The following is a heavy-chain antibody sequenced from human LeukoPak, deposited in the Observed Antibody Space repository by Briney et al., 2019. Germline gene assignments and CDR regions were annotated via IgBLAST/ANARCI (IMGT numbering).Heavy chain of an antibody. V-gene: IGHV4-4*02. CDR3: ARAAHSNNWILDY. Sequence: PSETLSLTCTVSGGSVSSTNWWTWIRQPPGKGLEWIGEVHLDGRTNFNPSLKSRLPMSVDLSENHVSLKLTSVTAADTAVYYCARAAHSNNWILDYWGQGTLVTVSS. CDR2: VHLDGRT. D-gene: IGHD1-1*01. CDR1: GGSVSSTNW. J-gene: IGHJ4*02.